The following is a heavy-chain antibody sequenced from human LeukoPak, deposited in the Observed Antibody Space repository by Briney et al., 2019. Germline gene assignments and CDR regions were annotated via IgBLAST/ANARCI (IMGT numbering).Heavy chain of an antibody. D-gene: IGHD2-2*01. V-gene: IGHV1-69*04. J-gene: IGHJ6*02. CDR3: ARTPEGYCSSTSCQPTEYYYYYCMGV. Sequence: GASLKVSCKASGGTFSSYASSWVRQAAGQRLEWMVRIIPILGIANYAQKFQGRVTITADKYTSTAYMELSSLRSEDTAVYYCARTPEGYCSSTSCQPTEYYYYYCMGVWGQGTTVTVSS. CDR1: GGTFSSYA. CDR2: IIPILGIA.